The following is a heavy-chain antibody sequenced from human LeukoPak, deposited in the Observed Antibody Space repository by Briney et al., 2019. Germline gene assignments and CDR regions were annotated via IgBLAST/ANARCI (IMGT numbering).Heavy chain of an antibody. CDR3: AREIVVVPEDLNWFDP. D-gene: IGHD2-2*01. Sequence: SETLSLTGTVSGGSISSSSYYWGWIRQPPGKGLEWIGSIYYSGSTYYNPSLKSRVTISVDTSKNQFSLKLSSVTAADTAVYYCAREIVVVPEDLNWFDPWGQGTLVTVSS. V-gene: IGHV4-39*07. J-gene: IGHJ5*02. CDR1: GGSISSSSYY. CDR2: IYYSGST.